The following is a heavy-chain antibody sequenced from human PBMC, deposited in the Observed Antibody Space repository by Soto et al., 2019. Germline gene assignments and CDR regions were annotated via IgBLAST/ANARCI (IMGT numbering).Heavy chain of an antibody. Sequence: EVQLLESGGGLVQPGGSLRLSCAASGFTFSSYAMSWVRQAPGKGLEWVSAISGSGGSTYYADSVKGRFTISRDNSKNTLYLQMKSLRADDTAVYYCATHLWFGELSNWGQGTLVTASS. D-gene: IGHD3-10*01. V-gene: IGHV3-23*01. J-gene: IGHJ4*02. CDR1: GFTFSSYA. CDR3: ATHLWFGELSN. CDR2: ISGSGGST.